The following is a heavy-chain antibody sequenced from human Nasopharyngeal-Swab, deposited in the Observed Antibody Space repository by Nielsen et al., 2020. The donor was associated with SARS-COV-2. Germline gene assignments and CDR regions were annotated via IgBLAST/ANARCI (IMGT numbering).Heavy chain of an antibody. Sequence: GESLKISCAASGFTFSSYGMHWVRQAPGKGLEWVAVISYDGSNKYYADSAKGRFTISRDNSKNTLYLQMNSLRAEDTAVYYCARDVVTAIPYFDYWGQGTLVTVSS. CDR3: ARDVVTAIPYFDY. D-gene: IGHD2-21*02. V-gene: IGHV3-30*03. CDR2: ISYDGSNK. CDR1: GFTFSSYG. J-gene: IGHJ4*02.